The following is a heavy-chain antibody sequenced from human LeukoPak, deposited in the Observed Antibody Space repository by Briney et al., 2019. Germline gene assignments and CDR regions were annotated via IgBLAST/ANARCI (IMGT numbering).Heavy chain of an antibody. CDR2: IQYDGSNK. Sequence: GGSLRLSCAASGFTFSSYGMHWVRQAPGKGLEWVTFIQYDGSNKYYADSVKGRFTISRDNSKNTVYLQMNSLRTEDTAVYYCARSLTMVRAYDYWGQGTLVTVSS. CDR3: ARSLTMVRAYDY. V-gene: IGHV3-30*02. CDR1: GFTFSSYG. D-gene: IGHD3-10*01. J-gene: IGHJ4*02.